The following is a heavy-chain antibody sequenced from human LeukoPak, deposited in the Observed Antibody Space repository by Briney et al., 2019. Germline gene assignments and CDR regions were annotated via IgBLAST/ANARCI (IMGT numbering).Heavy chain of an antibody. J-gene: IGHJ4*02. CDR1: GSTFSSYG. V-gene: IGHV3-33*06. CDR3: AKAPRGYYDSSGYGHLDY. Sequence: PGGSLRLSCAASGSTFSSYGMHWVRQAPGKGLEWVAVIWYDGSEKYYADSVKGRFTISRDNSKNTLYLEMNRLRAEDTAVYYCAKAPRGYYDSSGYGHLDYWGQGTLVTVSS. CDR2: IWYDGSEK. D-gene: IGHD3-22*01.